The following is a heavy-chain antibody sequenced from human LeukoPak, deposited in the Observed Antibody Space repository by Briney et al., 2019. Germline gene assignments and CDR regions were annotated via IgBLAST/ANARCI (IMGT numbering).Heavy chain of an antibody. Sequence: SETVSLTCTVSGGSISSSSYYWGWIRQPPGKGLEWIGSIYYSGSTYYNPSLKSRVTISVDTSKNQFSLKLSSVTAADTAVYYCARRLAAAAFDYWGQGTLVTVSS. V-gene: IGHV4-39*01. J-gene: IGHJ4*02. CDR1: GGSISSSSYY. CDR2: IYYSGST. CDR3: ARRLAAAAFDY. D-gene: IGHD6-13*01.